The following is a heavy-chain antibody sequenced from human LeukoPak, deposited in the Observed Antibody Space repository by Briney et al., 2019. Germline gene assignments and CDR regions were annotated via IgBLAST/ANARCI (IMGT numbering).Heavy chain of an antibody. V-gene: IGHV3-23*01. CDR1: AFTLSDYS. J-gene: IGHJ4*02. CDR3: AKDAISLNGIWDYFDS. D-gene: IGHD1-1*01. CDR2: IVGNGGDT. Sequence: PGESLRLSCSASAFTLSDYSMTGVPRAPGKGLEWVSSIVGNGGDTFYAASVRGRFTVSRDNSKNTLYLQMTSLRADDTAVYYCAKDAISLNGIWDYFDSWGQGTLVTVSS.